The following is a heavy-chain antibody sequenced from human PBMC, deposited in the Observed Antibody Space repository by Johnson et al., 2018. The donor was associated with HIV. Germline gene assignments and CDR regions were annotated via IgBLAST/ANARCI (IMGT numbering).Heavy chain of an antibody. D-gene: IGHD6-19*01. CDR2: IKQDGSEK. CDR1: GFTFSSYW. J-gene: IGHJ3*02. V-gene: IGHV3-7*01. Sequence: VQLVESGGGVVQPGRSLRLSCAASGFTFSSYWMSWVRQAPGKGLEWVANIKQDGSEKYYVDSVKGRFTISRDNAKNSLYVQMNSLRAEDTGVYYCARYTSGWYIGADAFDIWGQGTMVTVSS. CDR3: ARYTSGWYIGADAFDI.